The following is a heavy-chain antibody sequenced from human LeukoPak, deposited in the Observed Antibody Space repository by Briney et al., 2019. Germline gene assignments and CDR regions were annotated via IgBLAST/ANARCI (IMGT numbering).Heavy chain of an antibody. V-gene: IGHV3-48*03. D-gene: IGHD1-26*01. J-gene: IGHJ4*02. CDR1: GFTFSSYE. Sequence: GGSLRLSCAASGFTFSSYEMNWVRQAPGKGLEWVSYISSSGSTIYYADSVKGRFTISRDNAKNSLYLQMNSLRAEDTAVYYCARVYGGSFDQYFDYWGLGTLVTVSS. CDR2: ISSSGSTI. CDR3: ARVYGGSFDQYFDY.